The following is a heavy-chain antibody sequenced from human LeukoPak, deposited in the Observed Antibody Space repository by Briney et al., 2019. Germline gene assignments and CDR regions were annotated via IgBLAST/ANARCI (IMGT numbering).Heavy chain of an antibody. V-gene: IGHV4-38-2*02. CDR1: GYSINNGYF. CDR2: VFHSGDT. Sequence: SETLSVTCTVSGYSINNGYFWGWIRQPPGEGLEYIVTVFHSGDTYYNPSLKSRVTISLDTSTNEISLKLRSATAADTAVYYCVRGLRSGSNYFFYGMDVWGKGTTVTVSS. D-gene: IGHD3-10*01. CDR3: VRGLRSGSNYFFYGMDV. J-gene: IGHJ6*04.